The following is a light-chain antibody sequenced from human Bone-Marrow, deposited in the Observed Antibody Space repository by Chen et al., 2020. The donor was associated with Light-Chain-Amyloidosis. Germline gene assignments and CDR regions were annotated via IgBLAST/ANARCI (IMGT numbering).Light chain of an antibody. CDR2: VAS. Sequence: DIQMTQSPSSLSAFVGDSLTITCRASQSISDYLNWYQQKPGRAPELLIYVASNLQSGVPSRFSGSGSGRDFTLTITSLQPEDFATYYCQRSYSIPPTFGQGTKLEI. CDR1: QSISDY. CDR3: QRSYSIPPT. V-gene: IGKV1-39*01. J-gene: IGKJ2*01.